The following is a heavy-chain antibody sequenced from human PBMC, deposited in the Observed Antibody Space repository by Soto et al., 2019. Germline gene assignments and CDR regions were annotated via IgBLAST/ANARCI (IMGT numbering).Heavy chain of an antibody. CDR1: GFTFSSYS. CDR2: ISSSSSYI. J-gene: IGHJ6*02. V-gene: IGHV3-21*01. D-gene: IGHD3-3*01. CDR3: ARDLNYDVWSGYSRYGMDV. Sequence: EVQLVESGGGLVKPGGSLRLSCAASGFTFSSYSMNWVRQAPGKGLEWVSSISSSSSYIYYADSVKGRFTISRDNAKNPLYLQMNSLRAEDTAVYYCARDLNYDVWSGYSRYGMDVWGQGTTVTVSS.